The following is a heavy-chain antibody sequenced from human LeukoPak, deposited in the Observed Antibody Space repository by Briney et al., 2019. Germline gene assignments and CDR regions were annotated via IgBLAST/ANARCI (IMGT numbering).Heavy chain of an antibody. CDR1: VLNVSTNY. V-gene: IGHV3-66*01. D-gene: IGHD3-22*01. J-gene: IGHJ4*02. CDR3: ARGYFYDSSVGY. CDR2: IYSGGST. Sequence: GGSLRLSCAASVLNVSTNYMTWVRQAPGKGLEWVSVIYSGGSTYYADSVKGRFTISRDNSKNTLYLQKNSLRAEDTAVYYCARGYFYDSSVGYWGQGTLVTVSS.